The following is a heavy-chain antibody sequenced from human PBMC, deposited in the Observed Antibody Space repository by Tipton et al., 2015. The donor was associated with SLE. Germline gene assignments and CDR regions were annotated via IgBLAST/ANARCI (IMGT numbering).Heavy chain of an antibody. V-gene: IGHV4-39*07. D-gene: IGHD6-19*01. Sequence: TLSLTCTVSGGSISSSSYYWAWIRQPPGKGLEWIVIIYYSGSTYYNPSLKSRVTISVDTSKNQFSLKLSSVTASDTAVYYCAMSNSSGWYLFDYWGQGTLVTVSS. J-gene: IGHJ4*02. CDR1: GGSISSSSYY. CDR3: AMSNSSGWYLFDY. CDR2: IYYSGST.